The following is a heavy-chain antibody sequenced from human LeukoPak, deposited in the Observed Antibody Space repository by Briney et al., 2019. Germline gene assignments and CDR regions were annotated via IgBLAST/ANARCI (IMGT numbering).Heavy chain of an antibody. CDR2: TSAYNGNT. Sequence: ASVKVSCKASGYTFTSYDISWVRQAPGQGLEWMGWTSAYNGNTNYAQKLQGRVTMTTDTSTSTAYMELRSLRSDDTAVYYCARVRYCSGGSCYYFDYWGQGTLVTVSS. CDR1: GYTFTSYD. CDR3: ARVRYCSGGSCYYFDY. V-gene: IGHV1-18*04. J-gene: IGHJ4*02. D-gene: IGHD2-15*01.